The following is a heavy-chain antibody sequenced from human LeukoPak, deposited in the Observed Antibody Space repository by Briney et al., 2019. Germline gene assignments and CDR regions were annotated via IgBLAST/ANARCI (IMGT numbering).Heavy chain of an antibody. J-gene: IGHJ4*02. Sequence: SETLSLTCAVYGGSFSGYYWSWIRQPPGKGLEWIGEINHSGSTNYNPSLKSRVTISVDTSKNQLSLKLSSVTAADTAVYYCARRVEYSSSWYYKVFDYWGQGTLVTVSS. CDR3: ARRVEYSSSWYYKVFDY. V-gene: IGHV4-34*01. CDR2: INHSGST. D-gene: IGHD6-13*01. CDR1: GGSFSGYY.